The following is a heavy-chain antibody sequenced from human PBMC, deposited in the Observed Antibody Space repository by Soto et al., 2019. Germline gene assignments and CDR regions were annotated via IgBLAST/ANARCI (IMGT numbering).Heavy chain of an antibody. CDR3: ARDPLPPYYYYYYYMDV. J-gene: IGHJ6*03. CDR2: INAGNGNT. V-gene: IGHV1-3*01. D-gene: IGHD2-2*01. Sequence: GASVKVSCKASGYTFTSYAMHWVRQAPGQRLEWMGWINAGNGNTKYSQKFQGRVTITRDTSASTAYMELSSLRSEDTAVYYCARDPLPPYYYYYYYMDVWGKGTTVTVSS. CDR1: GYTFTSYA.